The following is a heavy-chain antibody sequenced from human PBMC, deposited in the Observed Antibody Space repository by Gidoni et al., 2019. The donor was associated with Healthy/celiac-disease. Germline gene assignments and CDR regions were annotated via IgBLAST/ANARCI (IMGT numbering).Heavy chain of an antibody. V-gene: IGHV1-18*01. J-gene: IGHJ3*02. CDR1: GYTFTSYG. D-gene: IGHD2-21*02. CDR3: ARERGEDCGGDCYGTFDI. Sequence: VQLVQSGAEVQKPGASVKLSCKASGYTFTSYGISWVRQAPGQGLEWMGWISAYNGNTNYAQKLQGRVTMTTDTSTSTAYMELRSLRSDDTAVYYCARERGEDCGGDCYGTFDIWGQGTMVTVSS. CDR2: ISAYNGNT.